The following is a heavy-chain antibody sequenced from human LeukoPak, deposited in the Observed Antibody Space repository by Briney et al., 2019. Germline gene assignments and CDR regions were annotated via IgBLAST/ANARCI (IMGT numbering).Heavy chain of an antibody. CDR2: INPNSGGT. Sequence: ASVKVSCKASGYTFTAYYMHWVRQAPGQGLEWMGWINPNSGGTNYAQKFQGRVTMTRDTSISTAYMELSSLRSEDTAVYYCASDPDYGDYVWDGMDVWGQGTTVTVSS. J-gene: IGHJ6*02. CDR3: ASDPDYGDYVWDGMDV. D-gene: IGHD4-17*01. CDR1: GYTFTAYY. V-gene: IGHV1-2*02.